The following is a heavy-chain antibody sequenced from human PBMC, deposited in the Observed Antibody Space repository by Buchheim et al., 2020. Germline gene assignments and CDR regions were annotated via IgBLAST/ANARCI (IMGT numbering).Heavy chain of an antibody. V-gene: IGHV3-23*01. D-gene: IGHD2-15*01. CDR1: GFTFSSYA. J-gene: IGHJ5*02. Sequence: EVQLLESGGGLVQPGGSLRLSCAASGFTFSSYAMSWVRQAPGKGLEWVSAISGSGGSTYYADSVKGRFTISRDNSKNTLYLQMNSLRAEDTAVYYCAKDGTLGYCSGGSCYRWFDPWRQGTL. CDR2: ISGSGGST. CDR3: AKDGTLGYCSGGSCYRWFDP.